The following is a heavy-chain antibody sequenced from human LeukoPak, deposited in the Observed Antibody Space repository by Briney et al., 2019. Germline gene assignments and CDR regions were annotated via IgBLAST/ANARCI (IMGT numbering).Heavy chain of an antibody. D-gene: IGHD6-19*01. CDR2: ISSSGSTI. CDR3: AREAIAVAAPYFDY. J-gene: IGHJ4*02. Sequence: GGPLRLPCAASGFTFSDYYMSWIRQAPGKGLEWVSYISSSGSTIYYADSVKGRFTISRDNAKNSLYLQMNSLRAEDTAVYYCAREAIAVAAPYFDYWGQGTLVTVSS. V-gene: IGHV3-11*01. CDR1: GFTFSDYY.